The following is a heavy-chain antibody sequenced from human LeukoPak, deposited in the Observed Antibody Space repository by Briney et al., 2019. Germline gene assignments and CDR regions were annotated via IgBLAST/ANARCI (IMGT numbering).Heavy chain of an antibody. J-gene: IGHJ4*02. D-gene: IGHD5-12*01. CDR2: TSGSGGNT. CDR1: GFTVSSYV. CDR3: AKVTVKSGYSD. Sequence: GGSLRLSCAASGFTVSSYVMSWVRQAPGKGLEWVSATSGSGGNTYYADSVKGRFTSSRDNSKNTLYLQMNSLRAEDTALYYCAKVTVKSGYSDWGQGALATVSS. V-gene: IGHV3-23*01.